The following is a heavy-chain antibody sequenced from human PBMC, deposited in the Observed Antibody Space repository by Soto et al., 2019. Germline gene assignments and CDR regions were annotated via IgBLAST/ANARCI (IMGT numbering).Heavy chain of an antibody. J-gene: IGHJ4*02. V-gene: IGHV3-23*01. CDR1: GFTFSTYA. CDR3: AKSTREPRQFDY. CDR2: ISGSGGST. D-gene: IGHD1-26*01. Sequence: GGSLRLSCAASGFTFSTYAMSWVRQAPGKGLEWVSAISGSGGSTYYADSVKGRFTISRDNSKNTLSLQMNSLRAEDTAVYYCAKSTREPRQFDYWGQGALVTVSS.